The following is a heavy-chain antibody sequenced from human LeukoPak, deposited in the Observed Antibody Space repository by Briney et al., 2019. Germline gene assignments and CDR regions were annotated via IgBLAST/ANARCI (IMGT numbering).Heavy chain of an antibody. CDR3: ARGWWELPGGFDP. D-gene: IGHD1-26*01. CDR2: IYYSGST. Sequence: SETLSLTCTVSGGSISSSSYYWGWIRQPPGKGLEWIGSIYYSGSTYYNPSLKSRVTISVDTSKNQFSLKLSSVTAADTAVYYCARGWWELPGGFDPWGQGTLVTVSS. J-gene: IGHJ5*02. V-gene: IGHV4-39*07. CDR1: GGSISSSSYY.